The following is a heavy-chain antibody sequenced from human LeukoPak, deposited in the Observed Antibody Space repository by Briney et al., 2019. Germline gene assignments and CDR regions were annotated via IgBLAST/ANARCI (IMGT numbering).Heavy chain of an antibody. CDR3: AKASSSWFDYYYGMDV. Sequence: GASLRLSCAASGFTFSSYAMSWVRQAPGKGLEWVSAISGSGGSTYYADSVKGRFTISRDNSKNTLYLQMNSRRAEGTAVYYCAKASSSWFDYYYGMDVWGQGTTVTVSS. V-gene: IGHV3-23*01. D-gene: IGHD6-13*01. CDR2: ISGSGGST. CDR1: GFTFSSYA. J-gene: IGHJ6*02.